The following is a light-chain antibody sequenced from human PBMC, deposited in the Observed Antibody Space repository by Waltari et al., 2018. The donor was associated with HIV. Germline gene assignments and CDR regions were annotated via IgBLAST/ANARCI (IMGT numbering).Light chain of an antibody. CDR1: SGNIARDY. Sequence: NFMLTQPQSVSDSPGKTVTISCTRSSGNIARDYVHWYQHRPGSAPSLLIYEDNQRPAGVPGRFSGSIDTSSNSASLTIAGLEPEDEAFYYCQSCYNTYRVFGGGTKLTVL. V-gene: IGLV6-57*03. CDR3: QSCYNTYRV. CDR2: EDN. J-gene: IGLJ3*02.